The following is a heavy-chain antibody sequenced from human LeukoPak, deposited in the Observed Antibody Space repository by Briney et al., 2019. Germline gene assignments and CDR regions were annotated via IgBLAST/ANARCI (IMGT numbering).Heavy chain of an antibody. Sequence: ASAKVSCKASGYTFTSYDINWVRQATGQGLEWMGWMNPNSGNTGYAQKFQGRVTITRNTSISTAYMELSSLRSEDTAVYYCARGLEVGAASNFDYWGQGTLVTVSS. V-gene: IGHV1-8*03. J-gene: IGHJ4*02. CDR1: GYTFTSYD. D-gene: IGHD1-26*01. CDR2: MNPNSGNT. CDR3: ARGLEVGAASNFDY.